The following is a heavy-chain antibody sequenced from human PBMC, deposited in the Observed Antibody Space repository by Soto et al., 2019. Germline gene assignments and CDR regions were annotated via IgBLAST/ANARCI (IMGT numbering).Heavy chain of an antibody. J-gene: IGHJ3*01. CDR2: IYYSGST. CDR1: GGSVSSGSYY. V-gene: IGHV4-61*01. D-gene: IGHD5-12*01. Sequence: SETLSLTCTVSGGSVSSGSYYWSWIRQPPGKGLEWIGYIYYSGSTNYNPSLKSRVTISVDTSKNQFSLKLSSVTAADTAVYYCARAALRSGNAFDVWGQGTMVTVSS. CDR3: ARAALRSGNAFDV.